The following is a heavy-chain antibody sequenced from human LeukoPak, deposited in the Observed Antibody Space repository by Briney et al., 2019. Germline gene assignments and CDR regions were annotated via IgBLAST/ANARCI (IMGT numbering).Heavy chain of an antibody. CDR2: IIPILGIA. V-gene: IGHV1-69*04. Sequence: SVKVSCKASGRTFSSYAISWVRQAPGQGLEWMGRIIPILGIANYAQKFQGRVTITADKSTSTAYMELSSLRSEDTAVYYCAREGYAPGGYFDYWGQGTLVTVSS. CDR1: GRTFSSYA. D-gene: IGHD5-12*01. CDR3: AREGYAPGGYFDY. J-gene: IGHJ4*02.